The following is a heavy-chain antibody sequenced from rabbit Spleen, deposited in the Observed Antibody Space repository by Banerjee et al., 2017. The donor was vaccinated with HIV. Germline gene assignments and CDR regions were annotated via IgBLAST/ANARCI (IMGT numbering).Heavy chain of an antibody. D-gene: IGHD1-1*01. CDR1: EVSFSFNSY. Sequence: QSLEESGGDLVKPGASLTLTCTASEVSFSFNSYMCWVRQAPGKGLEWIACIDSDSSGFTYFATWAKGRFTISKTSSTTVTLQMTRLTAADTATYFCARDTSTSFSSYGMDLWGPGTLVTVS. CDR2: IDSDSSGFT. CDR3: ARDTSTSFSSYGMDL. V-gene: IGHV1S40*01. J-gene: IGHJ6*01.